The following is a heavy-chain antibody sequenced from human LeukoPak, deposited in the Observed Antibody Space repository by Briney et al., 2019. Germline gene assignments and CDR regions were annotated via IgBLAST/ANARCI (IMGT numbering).Heavy chain of an antibody. J-gene: IGHJ4*02. CDR3: ARQGKSGPKGYGDLDY. D-gene: IGHD4-17*01. V-gene: IGHV4-39*01. CDR2: IYYSGST. CDR1: GGSISSSSYY. Sequence: SETLSLTCTVSGGSISSSSYYWGWIRQPPGKGLEWIGSIYYSGSTYYNPSLRSRVTISVDTSKNQFSLKLSSVTAADTAVYYCARQGKSGPKGYGDLDYWGQGTLVTVSS.